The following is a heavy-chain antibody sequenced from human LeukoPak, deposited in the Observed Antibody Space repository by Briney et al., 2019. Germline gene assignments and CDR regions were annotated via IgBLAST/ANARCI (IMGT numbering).Heavy chain of an antibody. J-gene: IGHJ4*02. CDR3: AKGLGLYYFDY. CDR2: ISYDESNK. Sequence: SGGSLRLSCAASGFTFSSYAMHWVRQAPGRGLEWVAVISYDESNKYYADSVKGQFTISRDNSKNTLYLQMNSLRAEDTAVYYCAKGLGLYYFDYWGQGTLVTVSS. V-gene: IGHV3-30-3*01. D-gene: IGHD3-9*01. CDR1: GFTFSSYA.